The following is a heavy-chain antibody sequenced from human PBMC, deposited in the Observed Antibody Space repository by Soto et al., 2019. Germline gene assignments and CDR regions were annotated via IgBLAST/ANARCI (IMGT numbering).Heavy chain of an antibody. Sequence: SETLSLTCAVYGGSFSNYYWTWIRQPPGKGLEWIGEVDHVGSTNYNPSLKSRVTISTDTSKNQFSLKLSSATAADTAIYYCARVAGSRELLESYLTYWGQGTLVTVSS. D-gene: IGHD1-26*01. V-gene: IGHV4-34*01. CDR1: GGSFSNYY. CDR2: VDHVGST. J-gene: IGHJ4*02. CDR3: ARVAGSRELLESYLTY.